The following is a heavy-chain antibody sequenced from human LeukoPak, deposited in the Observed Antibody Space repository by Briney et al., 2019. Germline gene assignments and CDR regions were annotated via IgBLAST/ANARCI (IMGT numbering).Heavy chain of an antibody. D-gene: IGHD2-8*01. CDR3: ARGTMVHAIQYYFNY. J-gene: IGHJ4*02. CDR2: ISYDGSSM. CDR1: GFTVSSNY. V-gene: IGHV3-30*03. Sequence: GGSLRPSCAASGFTVSSNYMSWVRQAPGKGLEWVALISYDGSSMFYVDSVKGRFTISRDNSRNTLYLQMNSLRTEDTAVYYCARGTMVHAIQYYFNYWGQGTLVTVSS.